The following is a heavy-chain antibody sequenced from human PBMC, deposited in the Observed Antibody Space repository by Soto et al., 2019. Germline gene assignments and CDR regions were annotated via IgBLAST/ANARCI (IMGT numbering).Heavy chain of an antibody. Sequence: GGSLRLSCAASGFTFSSYAMSWVRQAPGKGLEWVSAISGSGGSTYYADSVKGRFTISRDNSKNTLYLQMNSLRAEDTAVYYCAKSKTKVRGVIGPPYYYGMDVWGQGTTVTVSS. D-gene: IGHD3-10*01. J-gene: IGHJ6*02. CDR3: AKSKTKVRGVIGPPYYYGMDV. CDR2: ISGSGGST. V-gene: IGHV3-23*01. CDR1: GFTFSSYA.